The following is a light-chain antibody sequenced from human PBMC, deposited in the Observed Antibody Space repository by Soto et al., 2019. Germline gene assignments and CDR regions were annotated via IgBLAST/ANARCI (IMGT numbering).Light chain of an antibody. CDR3: CSYSDTYTYV. CDR2: GVS. Sequence: SVLTQPRSVSEAPGQSFTISCTGTSSDVGGYDYLSWYQQHPGKAPKLLIYGVSERPSGVPDRFSGSKSGSTASLTISGLQAEDEADYYCCSYSDTYTYVFGTGTKVTVL. CDR1: SSDVGGYDY. J-gene: IGLJ1*01. V-gene: IGLV2-11*01.